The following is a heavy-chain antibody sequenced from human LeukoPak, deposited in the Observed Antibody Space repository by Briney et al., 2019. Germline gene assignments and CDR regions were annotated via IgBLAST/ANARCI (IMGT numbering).Heavy chain of an antibody. J-gene: IGHJ4*02. CDR3: ARVRDGYNFGYFDY. Sequence: PSETLSLTCAVSGFSISSGYYWGWIRQPPGKGLEWIGSIYHSESTYYNPSLKSRVTISVDTSTNQFSLKLRSVTAADTAVYYSARVRDGYNFGYFDYWGQGTLVTVSS. CDR1: GFSISSGYY. CDR2: IYHSEST. D-gene: IGHD5-24*01. V-gene: IGHV4-38-2*01.